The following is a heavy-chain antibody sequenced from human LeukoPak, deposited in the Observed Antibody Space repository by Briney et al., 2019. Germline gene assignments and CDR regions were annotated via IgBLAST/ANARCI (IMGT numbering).Heavy chain of an antibody. CDR2: INHSGST. CDR1: GGSFSGYY. J-gene: IGHJ4*02. V-gene: IGHV4-34*01. CDR3: ARGSGNSFDY. Sequence: SETLSLTCAVYGGSFSGYYWSWIRQPPGKGLEWIGEINHSGSTNYNPSLKSRVTISVDTSKNQFSLKLSSVTAADTAVYYCARGSGNSFDYWGPGTLVTVSS. D-gene: IGHD4-23*01.